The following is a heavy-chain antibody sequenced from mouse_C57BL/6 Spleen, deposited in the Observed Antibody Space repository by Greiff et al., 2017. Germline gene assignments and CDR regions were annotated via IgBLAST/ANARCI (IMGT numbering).Heavy chain of an antibody. Sequence: DVKLVESGGGLVKPGGSLKLSCAASGFTFSDYGMHWVRQAPEKGLEWVAYISSGSSTIDSADTVKGRFTISRDNAKNTLFLQLTRLRSEDTAMYSCERLDYGYDGGDYYAMDYWGQGTSVTVSS. V-gene: IGHV5-17*01. CDR1: GFTFSDYG. D-gene: IGHD2-2*01. J-gene: IGHJ4*01. CDR2: ISSGSSTI. CDR3: ERLDYGYDGGDYYAMDY.